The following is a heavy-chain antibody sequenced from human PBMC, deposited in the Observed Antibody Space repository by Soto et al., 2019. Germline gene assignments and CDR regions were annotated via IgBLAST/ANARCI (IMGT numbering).Heavy chain of an antibody. CDR1: GGSISSGGYY. J-gene: IGHJ3*02. D-gene: IGHD2-8*01. CDR2: IYYSGST. Sequence: PSETLSLTCTVSGGSISSGGYYWSWIRQHPGKGLEWIGYIYYSGSTYYNPSLKSRVTISVNTSKNQFSLKLSSVTVADTAVYYCARDYCTNGVCYRGAFDIWGQGTMVTVSS. V-gene: IGHV4-31*03. CDR3: ARDYCTNGVCYRGAFDI.